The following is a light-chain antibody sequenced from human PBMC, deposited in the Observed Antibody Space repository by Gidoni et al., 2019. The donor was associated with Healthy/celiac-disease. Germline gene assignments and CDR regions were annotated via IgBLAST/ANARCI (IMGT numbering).Light chain of an antibody. CDR2: GAS. Sequence: EIVMTQSPATLSVSPGERATLSCRASQSVSSNLPWYQQKPGQAPRLLIYGASTRATGIPARFSGSGSGTEYTLTISNLQSEDFAVYYCQQYNNWPPKDTFXQXTKLEIK. J-gene: IGKJ2*01. CDR1: QSVSSN. CDR3: QQYNNWPPKDT. V-gene: IGKV3-15*01.